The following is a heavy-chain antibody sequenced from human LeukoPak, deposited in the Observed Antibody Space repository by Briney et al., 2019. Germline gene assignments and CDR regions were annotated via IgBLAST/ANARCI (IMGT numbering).Heavy chain of an antibody. V-gene: IGHV4-34*01. CDR3: ARVPGIAVAGPDY. J-gene: IGHJ4*02. CDR1: GGSFSGYY. Sequence: PSETLSLTCAVYGGSFSGYYWSWIRQPPGKGLEWIGEINHSGSTNYNPSLKSRVTISVDTSKNQFSLKLSSVTAADTAVYYCARVPGIAVAGPDYWGRGTLVTVSS. D-gene: IGHD6-19*01. CDR2: INHSGST.